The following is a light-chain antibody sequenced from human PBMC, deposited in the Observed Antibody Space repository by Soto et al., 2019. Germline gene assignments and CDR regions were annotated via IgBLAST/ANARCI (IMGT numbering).Light chain of an antibody. CDR1: QSVSSN. CDR2: GAS. Sequence: EIVMTQSPATLSVSPGERATLSCRASQSVSSNLAWYQQKPGQAPRLLIYGASTRATGIPARFSGSGSGTEFTLTISRLQSEDFAVYYCQQYNNWPITLGQGTRLE. J-gene: IGKJ5*01. V-gene: IGKV3-15*01. CDR3: QQYNNWPIT.